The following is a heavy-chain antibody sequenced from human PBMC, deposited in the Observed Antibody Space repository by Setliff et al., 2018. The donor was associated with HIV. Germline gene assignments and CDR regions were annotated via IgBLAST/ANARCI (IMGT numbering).Heavy chain of an antibody. CDR2: INAGNGNT. D-gene: IGHD6-19*01. CDR1: GYTFTSYA. J-gene: IGHJ4*02. V-gene: IGHV1-3*01. CDR3: ARAQYSSDWNYFDS. Sequence: ASVKVSCKASGYTFTSYAMHWVRQAPGQRLEWMGWINAGNGNTKYSQKFQGRVTITRDTSASTAYMELSRLRSEDTAVYYCARAQYSSDWNYFDSWGQGTLVTVSS.